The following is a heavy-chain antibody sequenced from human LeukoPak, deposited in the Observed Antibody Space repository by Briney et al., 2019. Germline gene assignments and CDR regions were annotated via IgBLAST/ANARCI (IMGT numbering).Heavy chain of an antibody. CDR2: IYYSGST. CDR3: ARALDSSTSRYQAFEY. Sequence: TLSLTCTVSGGSISSGDYYWSWIRQPPGKGLEWIGYIYYSGSTYYNPSLKSRVTISVDTSKNQFSLKLSSVTAADTAVYYCARALDSSTSRYQAFEYWGQGTLVTVSS. V-gene: IGHV4-30-4*08. CDR1: GGSISSGDYY. D-gene: IGHD2-2*01. J-gene: IGHJ4*02.